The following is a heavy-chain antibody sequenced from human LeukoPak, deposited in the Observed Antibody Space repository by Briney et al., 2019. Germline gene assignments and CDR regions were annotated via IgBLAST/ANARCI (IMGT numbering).Heavy chain of an antibody. CDR2: IYHSGST. Sequence: SETLSLTCAVSGYSISSGYYWGWIRQPPGEGLEWIGSIYHSGSTYYNPSLKSRVTISVDTSKYQFSLKVSSVTAADTAVYYCARQAIAATGNWFDPWGQGTLVTVSS. CDR3: ARQAIAATGNWFDP. D-gene: IGHD2-15*01. J-gene: IGHJ5*02. V-gene: IGHV4-38-2*01. CDR1: GYSISSGYY.